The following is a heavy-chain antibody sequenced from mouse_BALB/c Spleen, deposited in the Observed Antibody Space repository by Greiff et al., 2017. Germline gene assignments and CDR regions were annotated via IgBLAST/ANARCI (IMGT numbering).Heavy chain of an antibody. CDR1: GFAFSSYD. Sequence: EVQVVESGGGLVKPGGSLKLSCAASGFAFSSYDMSWVRQTPEKRLEWVAYISSGGGSTYYPDTVKGRFTISRDNAKNTLYLQMSSLKSEDTAMYYCARQYGNSWFAYWGQGTLVTVSA. V-gene: IGHV5-12-1*01. D-gene: IGHD2-10*02. CDR2: ISSGGGST. J-gene: IGHJ3*01. CDR3: ARQYGNSWFAY.